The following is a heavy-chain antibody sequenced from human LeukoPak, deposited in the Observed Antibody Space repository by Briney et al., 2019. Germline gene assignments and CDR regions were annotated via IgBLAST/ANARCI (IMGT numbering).Heavy chain of an antibody. D-gene: IGHD3-3*01. J-gene: IGHJ6*03. CDR3: AREPLESTHYYYYMDV. Sequence: SETLSLTCAVSGGSFSGYYWNWIRQTPGKGLEWIGEINHSGSTNYNPSLKSRVTISVDTSKNQFSLKLSSVTAADTAVYYCAREPLESTHYYYYMDVWGKGTTVTVSS. CDR1: GGSFSGYY. V-gene: IGHV4-34*01. CDR2: INHSGST.